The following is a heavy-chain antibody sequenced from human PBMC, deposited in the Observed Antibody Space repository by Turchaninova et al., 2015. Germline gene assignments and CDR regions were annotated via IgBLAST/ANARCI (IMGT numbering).Heavy chain of an antibody. CDR2: HNPSGGTT. CDR3: AREGDPIAVAGRDGFDI. J-gene: IGHJ3*02. D-gene: IGHD6-19*01. CDR1: GYTFTSYY. V-gene: IGHV1-46*01. Sequence: QVQLVQSGAEVKKPGASVKVSCKASGYTFTSYYMHWVRQAPGQGLEGMRIHNPSGGTTSYAQKFQGRVTMTRDTATSTVYMELSSLRSEDTAVYYCAREGDPIAVAGRDGFDIWGQGTMVTVSS.